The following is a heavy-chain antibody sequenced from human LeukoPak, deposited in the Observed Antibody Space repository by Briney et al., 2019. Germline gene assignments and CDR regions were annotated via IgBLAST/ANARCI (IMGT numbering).Heavy chain of an antibody. CDR3: ASGGRYFDWLPWGY. J-gene: IGHJ4*02. D-gene: IGHD3-9*01. Sequence: PSETLSLTCAVYGGSFSGYYWGWIRQPPGKGLEWIGSIYYSGSTYYNPSLKSRVTISVDTSKNQFSLKLSSVTAADTAVYYCASGGRYFDWLPWGYWGQGTLVTVSS. CDR1: GGSFSGYY. V-gene: IGHV4-34*01. CDR2: IYYSGST.